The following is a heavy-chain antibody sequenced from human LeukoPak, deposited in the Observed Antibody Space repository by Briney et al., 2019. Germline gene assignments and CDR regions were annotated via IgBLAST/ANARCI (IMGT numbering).Heavy chain of an antibody. CDR1: GFTFTDYA. D-gene: IGHD6-13*01. CDR3: ARDGGAGYSSSWGIAY. Sequence: PGGSLRLSCAASGFTFTDYAIHWVRQAPGQGLEWVAVISSDGRNKYYADSVKGRFTISRDNSKNTVYFQMNSLRAEDTAVYYCARDGGAGYSSSWGIAYWGQGTLGTVSS. V-gene: IGHV3-30*04. CDR2: ISSDGRNK. J-gene: IGHJ4*02.